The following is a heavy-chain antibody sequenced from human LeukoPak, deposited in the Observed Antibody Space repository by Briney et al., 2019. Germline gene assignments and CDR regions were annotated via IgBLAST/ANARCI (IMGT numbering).Heavy chain of an antibody. V-gene: IGHV3-23*01. J-gene: IGHJ3*02. CDR3: AKAGYSSSWYDAFDI. Sequence: PGGSLRLSCAASGFTFSSYAMSWVRQAPGKGLEWVSAISGSGGSTYYADSVKGRFTVSRDNSKNTLYLQMNSLRAEDTAVYYCAKAGYSSSWYDAFDIWGQGTMVTVSS. CDR1: GFTFSSYA. D-gene: IGHD6-13*01. CDR2: ISGSGGST.